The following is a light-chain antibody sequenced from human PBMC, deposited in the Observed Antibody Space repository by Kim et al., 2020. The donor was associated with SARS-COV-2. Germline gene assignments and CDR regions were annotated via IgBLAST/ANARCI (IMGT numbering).Light chain of an antibody. CDR3: QQRTGWPPALT. V-gene: IGKV3-11*01. CDR2: DAA. J-gene: IGKJ4*01. Sequence: PGEGASLSGRASHSVDINLAWYQQTPGQPPRLLIDDAAIRATGVPPRFSGSGSGTDFTLTISSLEAEDFAVYYCQQRTGWPPALTFGGGTKVDIK. CDR1: HSVDIN.